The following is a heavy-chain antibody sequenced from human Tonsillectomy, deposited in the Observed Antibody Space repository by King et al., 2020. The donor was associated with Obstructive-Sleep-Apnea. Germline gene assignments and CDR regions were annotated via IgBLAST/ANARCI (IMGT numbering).Heavy chain of an antibody. Sequence: QLQESGPGLVKPSETLSLTCTVSGGSISSYYWSWIRQPPGEGLEWIGYIYYSGSTNYNPSLKSRVTISVDTSKNQFSLKLSSVTAADTAVYYCARDLYGSGFNWFDPWGQGTLVTVSS. J-gene: IGHJ5*02. CDR3: ARDLYGSGFNWFDP. CDR1: GGSISSYY. D-gene: IGHD3-10*01. CDR2: IYYSGST. V-gene: IGHV4-59*01.